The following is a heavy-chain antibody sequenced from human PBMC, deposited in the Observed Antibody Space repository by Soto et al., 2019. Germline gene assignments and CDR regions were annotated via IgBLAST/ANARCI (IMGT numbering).Heavy chain of an antibody. J-gene: IGHJ4*02. V-gene: IGHV3-33*01. Sequence: QPGGSLRLSCAASGFTFSSYGMHWVRQAPGKGLEWVAVIWYDGSNKYYADSVKGRFTISRDNSKNTLCLQMNSLRAEDTAVYYCARDTPWRYSSSPLDYWGQGTLVTVSS. D-gene: IGHD6-6*01. CDR2: IWYDGSNK. CDR1: GFTFSSYG. CDR3: ARDTPWRYSSSPLDY.